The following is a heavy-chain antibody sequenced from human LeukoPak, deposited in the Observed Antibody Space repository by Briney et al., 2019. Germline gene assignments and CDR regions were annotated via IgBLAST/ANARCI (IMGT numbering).Heavy chain of an antibody. CDR1: GYTFTSYD. J-gene: IGHJ6*02. CDR3: ARVPAAIGYYYYGMDV. CDR2: MNPNSGNT. V-gene: IGHV1-8*01. Sequence: GASVKVSCKASGYTFTSYDINWVRQATGQGLEWMGWMNPNSGNTGYAQKFQGRVTMTRNTSISTAYMELSSLRSEDTAVYYCARVPAAIGYYYYGMDVWGQGTTVTVSS. D-gene: IGHD2-2*01.